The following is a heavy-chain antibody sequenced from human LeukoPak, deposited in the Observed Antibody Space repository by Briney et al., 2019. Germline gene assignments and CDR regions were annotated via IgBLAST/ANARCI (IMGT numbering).Heavy chain of an antibody. J-gene: IGHJ4*02. CDR2: IYYSGST. D-gene: IGHD2-15*01. Sequence: SETLSLTCTVSGGSISSSSYYWGWIRQPPGKGLEWIGSIYYSGSTYYNPSLKSRLTISIDTSKNQFSLKLSSVTAADTAVYYCARLLSCSGGNCYYYFDYWGQGTLVTVSS. V-gene: IGHV4-39*01. CDR3: ARLLSCSGGNCYYYFDY. CDR1: GGSISSSSYY.